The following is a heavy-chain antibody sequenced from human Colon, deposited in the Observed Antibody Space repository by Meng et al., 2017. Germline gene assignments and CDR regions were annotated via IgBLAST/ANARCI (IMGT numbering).Heavy chain of an antibody. CDR1: GASVRSPDHQ. CDR3: ARDYWGSLDF. D-gene: IGHD3-16*01. V-gene: IGHV4-61*08. Sequence: QLQESAPRLVKPSETLSLICAASGASVRSPDHQWGWVRQPPGKGLEWIGYARIDYANTNYNPSLKSRVNVSLDTSKNQFSLNVRSVTAADTAVYYCARDYWGSLDFWGQGILVTVSS. CDR2: ARIDYANT. J-gene: IGHJ4*02.